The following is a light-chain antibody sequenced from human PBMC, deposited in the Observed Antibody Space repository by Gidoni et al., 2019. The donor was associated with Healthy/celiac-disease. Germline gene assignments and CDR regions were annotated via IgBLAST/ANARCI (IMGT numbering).Light chain of an antibody. CDR3: QHQRT. J-gene: IGKJ1*01. Sequence: EIVLTQSPGTLSLSPGESATLACRASQSVSSSYLAWYQQKPGQAPRLLIYGASSRATGIPDRFSGSGSGTDFTLTISRLEPEDFAVYYCQHQRTFGQGTKVEIK. CDR2: GAS. V-gene: IGKV3-20*01. CDR1: QSVSSSY.